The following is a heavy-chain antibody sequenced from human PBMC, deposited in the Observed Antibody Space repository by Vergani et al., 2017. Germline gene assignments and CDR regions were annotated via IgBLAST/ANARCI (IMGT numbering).Heavy chain of an antibody. Sequence: QVQLVESGGGVVQPGRSLRLSCAASGFTFSSNGMHWVRQAPGKGLEWVAVISYDGSNKYYADSVKGRFTISRDNSKNTLYLQMNSLRAEDTAVYYCAKGAAAYTVTTTLDYWGQGTLVTVSS. CDR1: GFTFSSNG. CDR3: AKGAAAYTVTTTLDY. J-gene: IGHJ4*02. CDR2: ISYDGSNK. D-gene: IGHD4-11*01. V-gene: IGHV3-30*18.